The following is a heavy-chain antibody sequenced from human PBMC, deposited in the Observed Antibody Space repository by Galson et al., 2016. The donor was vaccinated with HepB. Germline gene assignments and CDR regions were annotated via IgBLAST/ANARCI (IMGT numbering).Heavy chain of an antibody. V-gene: IGHV1-2*04. J-gene: IGHJ6*02. D-gene: IGHD6-13*01. Sequence: SVKVSCKASGYTFTGYYVHWVRQAPGQGLEWMGWIDPNSGGTIYAQKFQGWVTMTRDTSISTAYMELSRLTSDDTAVYFCARDGTYIAAGMDVWGQGTTVTVSS. CDR2: IDPNSGGT. CDR1: GYTFTGYY. CDR3: ARDGTYIAAGMDV.